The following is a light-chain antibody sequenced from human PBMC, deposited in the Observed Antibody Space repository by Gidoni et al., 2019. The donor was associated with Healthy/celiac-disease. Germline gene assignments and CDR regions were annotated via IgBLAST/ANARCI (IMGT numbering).Light chain of an antibody. CDR2: DAS. J-gene: IGKJ2*01. V-gene: IGKV1-33*01. CDR3: QQYDNRPYT. CDR1: QDISNY. Sequence: DIQMTQSPSSLSAPVGDRVTITCQASQDISNYLNWYQQKPGKAPKLLIYDASNLETGVPSRFSGSGSGTDFTFTISSLQPEDIATYYCQQYDNRPYTFGQGTKLEIK.